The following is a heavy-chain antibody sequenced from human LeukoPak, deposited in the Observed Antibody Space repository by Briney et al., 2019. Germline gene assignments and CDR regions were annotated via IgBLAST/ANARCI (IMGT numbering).Heavy chain of an antibody. V-gene: IGHV1-18*01. CDR1: GYTFTSYG. CDR3: ARVRDYYDSSGYLYYFDY. J-gene: IGHJ4*02. Sequence: GAPVKVSCKASGYTFTSYGISWVRQAPGQGLEWMGWISAYNGNTNYAQRLQGRVTMTTDTSTSTAYMELRSLRSDDTAVYYCARVRDYYDSSGYLYYFDYWGQGTLVTVSS. CDR2: ISAYNGNT. D-gene: IGHD3-22*01.